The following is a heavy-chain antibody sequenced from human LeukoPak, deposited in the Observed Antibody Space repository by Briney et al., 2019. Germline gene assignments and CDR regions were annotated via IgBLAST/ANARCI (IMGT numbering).Heavy chain of an antibody. CDR2: IYYTGST. CDR1: GGAITNYY. J-gene: IGHJ4*02. CDR3: AREQDDTTTGYFDY. D-gene: IGHD3-22*01. Sequence: SETLSLTCGVSGGAITNYYWNWIRQAPGKGLEWLGYIYYTGSTTYNPSVKSRITISLDTSKKQISLKLRSVTAADTAVYYCAREQDDTTTGYFDYWGQGTLVTVSS. V-gene: IGHV4-59*01.